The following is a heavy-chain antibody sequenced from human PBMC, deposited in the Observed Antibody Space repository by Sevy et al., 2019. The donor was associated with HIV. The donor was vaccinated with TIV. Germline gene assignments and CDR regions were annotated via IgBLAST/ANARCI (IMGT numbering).Heavy chain of an antibody. CDR1: GFPFSNFA. Sequence: RGYLRLSCAASGFPFSNFAMSWVRQAPGKGLERVSTLIGGGSRTYYADSVTGRFIISRHNSRNTLYLQMNSLRAEDTAISYCAKRRVQTGLSGGGANYGMDVCGRGTTVFVSS. V-gene: IGHV3-23*01. D-gene: IGHD2-8*02. CDR2: LIGGGSRT. J-gene: IGHJ6*02. CDR3: AKRRVQTGLSGGGANYGMDV.